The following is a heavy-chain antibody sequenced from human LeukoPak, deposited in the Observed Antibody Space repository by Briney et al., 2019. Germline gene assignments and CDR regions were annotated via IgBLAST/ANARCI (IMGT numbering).Heavy chain of an antibody. J-gene: IGHJ6*02. CDR1: GGTFSSYA. V-gene: IGHV1-69*13. Sequence: SVKVSCKASGGTFSSYAISWVRQAPGQGLEWMGGIIPIFGTANYAQKFQGRVTITADESTSTAYMELSSLRSEDTAVYYCARDPVYDYGDYYYYYYGMDVWGQGTTVTVSS. D-gene: IGHD4-17*01. CDR2: IIPIFGTA. CDR3: ARDPVYDYGDYYYYYYGMDV.